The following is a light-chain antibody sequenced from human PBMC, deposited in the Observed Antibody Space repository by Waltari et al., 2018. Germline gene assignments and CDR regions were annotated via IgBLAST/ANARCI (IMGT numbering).Light chain of an antibody. CDR1: NDIGHS. CDR2: AVS. V-gene: IGKV1-17*03. CDR3: LQHSAYPPT. J-gene: IGKJ1*01. Sequence: DIQMTQSPSAMSASVGDRVTITCRASNDIGHSLAWFQLRPGKVPKRLIYAVSSLQSGVPSRFSGSKSGTLFTLTISSLQPEDFATYYCLQHSAYPPTFGQGTTVEVK.